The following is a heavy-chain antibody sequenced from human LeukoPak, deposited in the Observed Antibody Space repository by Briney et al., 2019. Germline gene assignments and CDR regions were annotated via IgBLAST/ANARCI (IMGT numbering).Heavy chain of an antibody. Sequence: SETLSLTCTVSGGSISSYYWSWIRQPPGKGLEWIGEINHSGSTNYNPSLKSRVTISVDTSKNQFSLKLSSVTAADTAVYYCAAGSSYSSSWYSWFDPWGQGTLVTVSS. J-gene: IGHJ5*02. CDR1: GGSISSYY. CDR2: INHSGST. CDR3: AAGSSYSSSWYSWFDP. V-gene: IGHV4-34*01. D-gene: IGHD6-13*01.